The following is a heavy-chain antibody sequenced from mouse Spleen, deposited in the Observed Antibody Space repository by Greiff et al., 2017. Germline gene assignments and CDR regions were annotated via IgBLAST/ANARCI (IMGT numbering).Heavy chain of an antibody. Sequence: EVKLVESGGGLVQPGGSMKLSCVASGFTFSNYWMNWVRQSPEKGLEWVAQIRLKSDNYATHYAESVKGRFTISRDDSKSSVYLQMNNLRAEDTGIYYCVYYGDYSYAMDYWGQGTSVTVSS. CDR3: VYYGDYSYAMDY. D-gene: IGHD2-13*01. CDR2: IRLKSDNYAT. J-gene: IGHJ4*01. V-gene: IGHV6-3*01. CDR1: GFTFSNYW.